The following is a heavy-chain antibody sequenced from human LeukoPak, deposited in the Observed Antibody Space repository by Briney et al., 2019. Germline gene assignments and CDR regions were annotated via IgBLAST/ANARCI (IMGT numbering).Heavy chain of an antibody. CDR2: LYYSGST. CDR1: GGSISSSSYY. CDR3: ATRTHCSSTSCYPTPFDY. V-gene: IGHV4-39*01. J-gene: IGHJ4*02. D-gene: IGHD2-2*01. Sequence: SETLSLTCTVSGGSISSSSYYWGWIRQPPGKGLEWIGSLYYSGSTYYNPSLKSRVTISVDTSKNQFSLKLSSVTAADTAVYYCATRTHCSSTSCYPTPFDYWGQGTLVTVSS.